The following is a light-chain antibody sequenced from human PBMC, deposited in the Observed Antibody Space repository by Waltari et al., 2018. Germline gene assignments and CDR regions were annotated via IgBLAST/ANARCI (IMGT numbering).Light chain of an antibody. CDR2: VNSDGSH. Sequence: QLVLTQSPSASASLGASVKLTCTLSSVHSTNIIAWLQQHPEKGPRYLMNVNSDGSHNKGVGIPDRFSGSSSGAERYLTISSLQSEDEADYYCQTGGHGTWVFGGGTRLTVL. V-gene: IGLV4-69*01. J-gene: IGLJ2*01. CDR1: SVHSTNI. CDR3: QTGGHGTWV.